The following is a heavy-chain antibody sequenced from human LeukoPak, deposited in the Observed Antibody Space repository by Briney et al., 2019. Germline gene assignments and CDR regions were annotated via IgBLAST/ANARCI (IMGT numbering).Heavy chain of an antibody. CDR2: ILYDGSNE. Sequence: GGSLRLSCAASGFTFSTYGMRWVRQAPGKGLEWVAVILYDGSNEYYADSVKGRFTISRDNSKNTLYLQMNSLRDEDTALYYCAKDPGDYSNYRFYFDYWGQGTLVTVSS. V-gene: IGHV3-30*18. D-gene: IGHD4-11*01. CDR3: AKDPGDYSNYRFYFDY. CDR1: GFTFSTYG. J-gene: IGHJ4*02.